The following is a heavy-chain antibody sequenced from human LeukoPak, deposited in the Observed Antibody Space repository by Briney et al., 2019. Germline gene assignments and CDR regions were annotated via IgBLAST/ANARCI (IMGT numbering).Heavy chain of an antibody. D-gene: IGHD2-21*01. CDR3: ARAMLIRRSVFDY. J-gene: IGHJ4*02. V-gene: IGHV1-69*05. CDR2: IIPIFDTA. Sequence: SVKVSCKASGGTFSSYAISWVRQAPGQGLEWMGRIIPIFDTANYAQKFQGRVTITTDESTSTAYMELSSLRSEDTAVYYCARAMLIRRSVFDYWGQGTLVTVSS. CDR1: GGTFSSYA.